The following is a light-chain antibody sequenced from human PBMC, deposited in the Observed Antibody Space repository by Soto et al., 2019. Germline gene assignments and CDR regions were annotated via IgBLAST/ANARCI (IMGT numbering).Light chain of an antibody. Sequence: DIQMTQSPSSLSASVGDRVTITCQASQDITNDLNWYQQKPGKAPKVLIYEASNLETGVPSRFSGSRSGTDFTFTISSLQPEDIATYFCQQYDNVPLTFGGGNKVEIK. CDR1: QDITND. CDR2: EAS. J-gene: IGKJ4*01. CDR3: QQYDNVPLT. V-gene: IGKV1-33*01.